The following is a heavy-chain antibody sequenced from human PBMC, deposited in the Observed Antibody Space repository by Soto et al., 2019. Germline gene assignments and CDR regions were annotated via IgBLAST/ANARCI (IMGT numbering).Heavy chain of an antibody. Sequence: QVQLVESGGGVVQPGRSLRLSCAASGFTFSSYGMHWVRHARGKGLEWVAVIWYDGSNKYYADSVKGRFTISRDNSKNTLYLQMNSLRAAATAVYYCARDSGDSYFDYWGQGTLVTVSS. CDR3: ARDSGDSYFDY. V-gene: IGHV3-33*01. D-gene: IGHD7-27*01. CDR1: GFTFSSYG. J-gene: IGHJ4*02. CDR2: IWYDGSNK.